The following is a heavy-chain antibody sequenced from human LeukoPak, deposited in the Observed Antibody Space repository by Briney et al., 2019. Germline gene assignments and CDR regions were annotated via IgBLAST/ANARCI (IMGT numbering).Heavy chain of an antibody. CDR2: FDPEDGET. CDR3: ATAFHHRGITMVRGVIYY. Sequence: ASVKVSCKVSGYTLTELSMRWVRQAPGKGLEWMGGFDPEDGETIYAQKFQGRVTMTEDTSTDTAYMELSSLRSEDTAVYYCATAFHHRGITMVRGVIYYWGQGTLVTVSS. CDR1: GYTLTELS. J-gene: IGHJ4*02. V-gene: IGHV1-24*01. D-gene: IGHD3-10*01.